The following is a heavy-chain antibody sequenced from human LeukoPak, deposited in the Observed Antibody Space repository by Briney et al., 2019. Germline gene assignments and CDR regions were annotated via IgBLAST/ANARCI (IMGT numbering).Heavy chain of an antibody. V-gene: IGHV3-23*01. J-gene: IGHJ4*02. D-gene: IGHD6-19*01. CDR1: GFTFTTYA. CDR2: SSGSGDNT. CDR3: AKQGRSGWFGSDF. Sequence: GGSLRLSCAASGFTFTTYAMNWVRQAPGQGLEWVSSSSGSGDNTYYAGSVKGRFTISRDNSNNTLYLQMNTLRAEDTALYYCAKQGRSGWFGSDFWGQGTQVTVSS.